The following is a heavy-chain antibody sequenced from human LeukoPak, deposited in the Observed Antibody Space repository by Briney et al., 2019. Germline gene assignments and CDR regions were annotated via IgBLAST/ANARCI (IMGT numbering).Heavy chain of an antibody. CDR3: ARQGSSGWSHFDH. V-gene: IGHV4-39*01. J-gene: IGHJ4*02. D-gene: IGHD6-19*01. CDR1: GDSVNSFYY. Sequence: PSETLSLTCTVSGDSVNSFYYWGWIRQPPGKGLEWIASVYYNGRTYINPSLTSRVSISVDTSKNHFSLKLDSVTAADTAVYYCARQGSSGWSHFDHWGQGTLVTVSS. CDR2: VYYNGRT.